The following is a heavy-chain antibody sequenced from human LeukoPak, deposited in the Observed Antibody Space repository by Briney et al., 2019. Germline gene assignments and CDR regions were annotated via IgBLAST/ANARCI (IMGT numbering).Heavy chain of an antibody. Sequence: GRPLRLSCAASGFTFSSYGMHWVRQAPGKGLEWVAVISYDGSNKYYADSVKGRFTISRDNSKNTLYLQMNSLRAEDTAVYYCAKLHLDSPAAFDYWGQGTLVTVSS. V-gene: IGHV3-30*18. CDR3: AKLHLDSPAAFDY. J-gene: IGHJ4*02. CDR2: ISYDGSNK. D-gene: IGHD6-25*01. CDR1: GFTFSSYG.